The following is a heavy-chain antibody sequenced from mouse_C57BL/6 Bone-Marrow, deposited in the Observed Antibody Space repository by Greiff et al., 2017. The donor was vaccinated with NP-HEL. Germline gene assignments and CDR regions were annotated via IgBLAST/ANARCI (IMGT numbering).Heavy chain of an antibody. CDR3: ARDIYYEAY. Sequence: DVKLVESGGGLVKPGGSLKLSCAASGFTFSSYAMSWVRQTPEKRLEWVATISDGGSYTYYPDNVKGRFTISRDNAKNNLYLQMSHLKSEDTAMYYCARDIYYEAYWGQGTTLTVSS. V-gene: IGHV5-4*01. CDR2: ISDGGSYT. CDR1: GFTFSSYA. D-gene: IGHD2-4*01. J-gene: IGHJ2*01.